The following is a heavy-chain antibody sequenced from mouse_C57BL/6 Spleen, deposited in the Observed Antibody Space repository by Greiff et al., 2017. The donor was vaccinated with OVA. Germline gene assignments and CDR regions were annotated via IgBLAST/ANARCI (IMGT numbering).Heavy chain of an antibody. CDR1: GYTFTSYW. Sequence: QVQLQQPGAELVKPGASVKLSCKASGYTFTSYWMHWVKQRPGRGLEWIGRIDPNSGGTKYNEKFKSKATLTVDKPSSTAYMQRSSLTSEDSAVYYCARSNWDGYFDVWGTGTTVTVSS. CDR3: ARSNWDGYFDV. CDR2: IDPNSGGT. V-gene: IGHV1-72*01. D-gene: IGHD4-1*01. J-gene: IGHJ1*03.